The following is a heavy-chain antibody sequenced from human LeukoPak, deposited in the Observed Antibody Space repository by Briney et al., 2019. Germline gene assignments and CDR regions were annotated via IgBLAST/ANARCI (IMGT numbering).Heavy chain of an antibody. CDR3: AKDGVILAPGESWYMDV. Sequence: GGSLRLSCSASKFRFSDYGMHWVRQAPGKGLEWVAFIRFDGTKTNYAESVRGRFTISRDNSKNTLYLQMNSLRADDTAVFYCAKDGVILAPGESWYMDVWGSGTPVTVSS. V-gene: IGHV3-30*02. CDR2: IRFDGTKT. CDR1: KFRFSDYG. J-gene: IGHJ6*03. D-gene: IGHD3-16*01.